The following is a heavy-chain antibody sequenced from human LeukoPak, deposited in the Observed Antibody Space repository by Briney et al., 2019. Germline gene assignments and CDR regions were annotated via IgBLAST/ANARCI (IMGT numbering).Heavy chain of an antibody. J-gene: IGHJ4*02. CDR1: GFTLSSYS. V-gene: IGHV3-21*01. Sequence: GGSLRLSCAASGFTLSSYSMNWVRQAPGKGLEWVSYISSSSTHIYYADSVKGRFTISRDNARNSLSLQMNSLRAEDTAIYYCARSEHSSSSFDYWGQGTLVTVSS. CDR2: ISSSSTHI. D-gene: IGHD6-6*01. CDR3: ARSEHSSSSFDY.